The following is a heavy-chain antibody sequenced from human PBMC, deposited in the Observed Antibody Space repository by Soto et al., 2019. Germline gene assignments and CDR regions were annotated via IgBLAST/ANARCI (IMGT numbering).Heavy chain of an antibody. D-gene: IGHD1-1*01. V-gene: IGHV3-21*01. CDR2: ISSSSSYI. CDR3: ANWGAGGWNPSSCMDV. CDR1: GFTFSSYS. J-gene: IGHJ6*02. Sequence: PGGSLRLSCAASGFTFSSYSMNWVRQAPGKGLEWVSSISSSSSYIYYADSVKGRFTISRDNAKNSLYLQMNSLRAEDTAVYYCANWGAGGWNPSSCMDVWGQGTMVTVFS.